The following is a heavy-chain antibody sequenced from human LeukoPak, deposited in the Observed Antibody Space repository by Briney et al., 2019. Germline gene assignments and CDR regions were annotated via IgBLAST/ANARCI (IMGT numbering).Heavy chain of an antibody. D-gene: IGHD6-13*01. J-gene: IGHJ4*02. CDR1: GFTFTSFG. CDR3: AREPRGSSWYTFDY. CDR2: ISYDGSNK. Sequence: GGSLRLSCAASGFTFTSFGMHWVRQAPGKGQEWVAVISYDGSNKYYADSVKGRFTISRDNSKNTLYLQMNSLRAEDTAVYYCAREPRGSSWYTFDYWGQGTLVTVSS. V-gene: IGHV3-30*19.